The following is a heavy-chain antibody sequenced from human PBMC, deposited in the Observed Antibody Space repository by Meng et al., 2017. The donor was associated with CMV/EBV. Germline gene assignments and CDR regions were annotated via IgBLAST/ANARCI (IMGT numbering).Heavy chain of an antibody. CDR2: IYTSGST. CDR1: GGSISSYY. D-gene: IGHD2-15*01. V-gene: IGHV4-4*07. J-gene: IGHJ4*02. CDR3: ARAAVDLSKDYFDY. Sequence: QGRCEGSGPGRVKPSETLSLTCLVSGGSISSYYWSWIRQPAGKGREWIGRIYTSGSTNYNPSLKSRVTMSVDTSKNQFSLKLSSVTAADTAVYYCARAAVDLSKDYFDYWGQGTLVTVSS.